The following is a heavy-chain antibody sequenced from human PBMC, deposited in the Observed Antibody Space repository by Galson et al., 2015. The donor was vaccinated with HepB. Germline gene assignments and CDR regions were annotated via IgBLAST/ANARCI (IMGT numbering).Heavy chain of an antibody. D-gene: IGHD2-2*01. CDR1: GGTFSSYA. V-gene: IGHV1-69*13. Sequence: SVKVSCKASGGTFSSYAISWVRQAPGQGLEWMGGIIPIFGTANYAQKFQGRVTITADESTSTAYMELSSLRSEDTAVYYCARGPYPEVVPAAHYYYYYMDVWGKGTTVTVSS. CDR2: IIPIFGTA. J-gene: IGHJ6*03. CDR3: ARGPYPEVVPAAHYYYYYMDV.